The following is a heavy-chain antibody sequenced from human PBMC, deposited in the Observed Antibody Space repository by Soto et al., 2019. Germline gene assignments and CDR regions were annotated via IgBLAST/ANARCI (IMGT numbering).Heavy chain of an antibody. CDR3: AHSPRITMYDY. CDR1: GFSLSTNGVG. J-gene: IGHJ4*02. V-gene: IGHV2-5*02. CDR2: IYWDDDK. Sequence: QITLKEYGPTLVKPTQTLTLTCTFSGFSLSTNGVGVGWIRQPPGKALEWLALIYWDDDKRYSPSLKSRLTITKDTSKNRVVLTMTNMDPVDTATYYCAHSPRITMYDYWGQGTLVTVSS. D-gene: IGHD3-10*02.